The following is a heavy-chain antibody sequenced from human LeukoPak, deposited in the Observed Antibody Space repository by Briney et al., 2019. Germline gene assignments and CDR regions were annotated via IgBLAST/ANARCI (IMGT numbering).Heavy chain of an antibody. V-gene: IGHV3-30-3*01. CDR1: GFTFSNYA. Sequence: PGGSLRLSCAVSGFTFSNYAMNWVRQAPGKGLEWVAGISYDGSNEYYADSVKGRFFISRDNSKNSVYLQVNSLRVDDTAVYYCARDQGGSSWSPSNWFDPWGQGTLVTVSS. CDR2: ISYDGSNE. CDR3: ARDQGGSSWSPSNWFDP. J-gene: IGHJ5*02. D-gene: IGHD6-13*01.